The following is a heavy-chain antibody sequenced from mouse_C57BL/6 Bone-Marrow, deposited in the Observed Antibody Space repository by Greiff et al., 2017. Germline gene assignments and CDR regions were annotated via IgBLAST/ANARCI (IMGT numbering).Heavy chain of an antibody. V-gene: IGHV1-18*01. CDR3: ARGIYYDYLYYFDY. CDR2: INPNNGGT. J-gene: IGHJ2*01. CDR1: GYTFTDYN. Sequence: EVKLQESGPELVKPGASVKIPCKASGYTFTDYNMAWVKQSHGKSLEWIGDINPNNGGTFYNQKFKGKATLTVDKSSSTAYMELRSLTSEDTAVYYCARGIYYDYLYYFDYWGQGTTLTVSS. D-gene: IGHD2-4*01.